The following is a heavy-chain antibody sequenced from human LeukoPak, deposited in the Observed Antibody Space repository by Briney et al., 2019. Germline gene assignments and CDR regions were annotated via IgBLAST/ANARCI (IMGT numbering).Heavy chain of an antibody. V-gene: IGHV4-30-4*08. CDR2: IYYSGST. D-gene: IGHD3-9*01. CDR3: ARFRITILPKTGAFDI. Sequence: PSETLSLTCTVPGGSISSGDYYWSWIRQPPGKGLEWIGYIYYSGSTYYNPSLKSRVTISVDTSKNQFSLKLSSVTAADTAVYYCARFRITILPKTGAFDIWGQGTMVTVSS. J-gene: IGHJ3*02. CDR1: GGSISSGDYY.